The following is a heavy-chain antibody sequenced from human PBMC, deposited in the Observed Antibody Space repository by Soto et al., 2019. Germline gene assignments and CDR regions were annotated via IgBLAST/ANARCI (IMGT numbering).Heavy chain of an antibody. CDR2: ISGSGGGT. V-gene: IGHV3-23*01. Sequence: GGSLRLSCAASGFTFSSYAMSWVRQAPGKGLEWVSAISGSGGGTYYADSVKGRFTISRDNSKNTLYLQMNSLRAEDTAVYYCAKDGIGGYCSSTSCIGAHYYYYYYMDVWGKGTTVTVSS. D-gene: IGHD2-2*01. CDR3: AKDGIGGYCSSTSCIGAHYYYYYYMDV. J-gene: IGHJ6*03. CDR1: GFTFSSYA.